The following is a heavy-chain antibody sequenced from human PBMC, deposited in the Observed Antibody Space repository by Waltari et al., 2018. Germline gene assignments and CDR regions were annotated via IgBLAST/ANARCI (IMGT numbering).Heavy chain of an antibody. CDR3: ARDLSSTYYYYMDV. CDR1: GFTFSSYS. CDR2: ISSSSSYI. V-gene: IGHV3-21*01. J-gene: IGHJ6*03. Sequence: EVQLVESGGGLVKPGGSLRLSCAAPGFTFSSYSMNWVRQAPGKGLEWVSSISSSSSYIYYADSVKGRFTISRDNAKNSLYLQMNSLRAEDTAVYYCARDLSSTYYYYMDVWGKGTTVTVSS.